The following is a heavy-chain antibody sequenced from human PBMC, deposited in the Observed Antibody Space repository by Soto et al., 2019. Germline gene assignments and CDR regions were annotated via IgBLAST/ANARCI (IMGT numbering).Heavy chain of an antibody. CDR1: GGTFSSYA. CDR2: IIPIFGTA. CDR3: ASDSSGYYKTRYYYGMDV. D-gene: IGHD3-22*01. Sequence: SVKVSCKASGGTFSSYAISWVRQAPGQGLEWMGGIIPIFGTANYAQKFQGRVTITADESTSTAYMELSSLRSEDTAVYYCASDSSGYYKTRYYYGMDVWGQGTTVTVS. J-gene: IGHJ6*02. V-gene: IGHV1-69*13.